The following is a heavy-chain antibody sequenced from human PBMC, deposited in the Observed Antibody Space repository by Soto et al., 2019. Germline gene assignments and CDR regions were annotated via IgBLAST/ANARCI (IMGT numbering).Heavy chain of an antibody. CDR3: AKGASASSWGQDIYYDMDV. CDR2: IIPIYGTS. Sequence: QVQLVQSGAEVKKPGSSVKVSCKGSGGTFSRNAISWVRQAPGHGLEWMGGIIPIYGTSNYAQKFQGRVTFTADTSTTTAYMELNRLTSEDTAVYYCAKGASASSWGQDIYYDMDVWGQGTTVTVSS. D-gene: IGHD6-6*01. CDR1: GGTFSRNA. J-gene: IGHJ6*02. V-gene: IGHV1-69*06.